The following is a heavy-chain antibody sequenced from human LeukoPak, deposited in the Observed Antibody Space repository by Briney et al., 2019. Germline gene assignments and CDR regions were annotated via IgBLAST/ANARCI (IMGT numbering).Heavy chain of an antibody. CDR3: ARGLGGELPPFDY. J-gene: IGHJ4*02. CDR1: GYTFTVYY. CDR2: INPTTGGT. D-gene: IGHD1-26*01. Sequence: GASVKVSCKASGYTFTVYYIHWARQAPGQGLEWMSWINPTTGGTNYAQKFQGRVTMTSDTSISTAYLELSRLTFHDTAVYYCARGLGGELPPFDYWGQGTLVTVSS. V-gene: IGHV1-2*02.